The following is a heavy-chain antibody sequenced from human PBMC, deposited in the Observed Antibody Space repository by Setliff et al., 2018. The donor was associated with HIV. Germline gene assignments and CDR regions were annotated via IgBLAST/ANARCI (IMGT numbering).Heavy chain of an antibody. V-gene: IGHV4-4*02. CDR1: GGSISSSNW. CDR2: IYHSGST. J-gene: IGHJ6*02. CDR3: ARDLKQLAPYYYSYYGMDV. D-gene: IGHD6-13*01. Sequence: PSETLSLTCTVSGGSISSSNWWSWVRQPPGKGLEWIGEIYHSGSTNYNPSLKSRVTISVDKSKNQFSLKLSSVTAADTAVYYCARDLKQLAPYYYSYYGMDVWGQGTTVTVSS.